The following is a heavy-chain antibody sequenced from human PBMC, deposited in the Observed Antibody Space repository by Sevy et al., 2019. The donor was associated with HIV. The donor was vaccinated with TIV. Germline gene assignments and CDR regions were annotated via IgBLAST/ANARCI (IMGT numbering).Heavy chain of an antibody. CDR2: INIDGRGT. D-gene: IGHD6-19*01. J-gene: IGHJ4*02. CDR1: GFTFRDFW. Sequence: GGSLRLSCAASGFTFRDFWMHWVRQAPGKGPVWVSRINIDGRGTAYADPVKGRFTISRDNAKSTLYLEMNSLRVEDTAVYYCVRGTSDWDGVDYWGQGTLVTVSS. CDR3: VRGTSDWDGVDY. V-gene: IGHV3-74*03.